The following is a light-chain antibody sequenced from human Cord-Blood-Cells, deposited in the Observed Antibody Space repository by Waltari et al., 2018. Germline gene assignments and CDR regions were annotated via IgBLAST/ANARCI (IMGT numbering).Light chain of an antibody. J-gene: IGKJ1*01. CDR1: QSVSSSY. Sequence: EIVLTQSPGTLSLSLGERATLSCRASQSVSSSYLAWYQQKPGQAPRLLIYGASSRATGIPDRFSDSGSGTDFTLTISRLEPEDFAVYYCQQYGSSPGTFGQGTKVEIK. CDR3: QQYGSSPGT. CDR2: GAS. V-gene: IGKV3-20*01.